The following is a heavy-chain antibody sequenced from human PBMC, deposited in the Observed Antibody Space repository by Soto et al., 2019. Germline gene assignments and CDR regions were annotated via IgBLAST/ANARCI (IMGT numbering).Heavy chain of an antibody. V-gene: IGHV4-39*01. J-gene: IGHJ5*02. Sequence: SDPLSLTCALSGNPISSSIYYWGWIRQPPGKWLEWSRDIYYSGTTHYNPSLKSRVTISIDTSKNQYSLHLRSVDAADTAVYYCARLKGASFNTRYNWFHPWGQGTTVTVYS. CDR1: GNPISSSIYY. CDR3: ARLKGASFNTRYNWFHP. CDR2: IYYSGTT.